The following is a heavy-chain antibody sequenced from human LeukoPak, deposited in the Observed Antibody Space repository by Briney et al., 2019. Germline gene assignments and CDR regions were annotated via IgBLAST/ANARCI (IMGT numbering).Heavy chain of an antibody. D-gene: IGHD2-15*01. Sequence: GSLRLSCVASGFTFSNYGMNWVRQAPGKGLEWVSGIVGSGVTTYYADSVKGRFTISRDNSKNTLYLHMNGLRVEDTAVYYCARDHCSGGSCYSGIYYMDVWGKGTTVTVSS. CDR2: IVGSGVTT. V-gene: IGHV3-23*01. CDR3: ARDHCSGGSCYSGIYYMDV. J-gene: IGHJ6*03. CDR1: GFTFSNYG.